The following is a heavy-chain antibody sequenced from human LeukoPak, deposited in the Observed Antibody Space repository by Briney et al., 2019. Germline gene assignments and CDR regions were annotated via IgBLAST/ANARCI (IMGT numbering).Heavy chain of an antibody. CDR1: GYTFTSYG. CDR2: ISAYNGNT. V-gene: IGHV1-18*01. Sequence: GASVKVSCKASGYTFTSYGISWVRQAAGQGLEWMGWISAYNGNTNYAQKLQGRVTMTTDTSTSTAYMELRSLRSDDTAVYYCASHNYYDSSGYYFFDYWGQGTLVTVSS. J-gene: IGHJ4*02. D-gene: IGHD3-22*01. CDR3: ASHNYYDSSGYYFFDY.